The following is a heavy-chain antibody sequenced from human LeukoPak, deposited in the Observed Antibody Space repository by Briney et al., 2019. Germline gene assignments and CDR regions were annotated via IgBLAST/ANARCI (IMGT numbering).Heavy chain of an antibody. CDR1: VFTFSSYS. V-gene: IGHV3-21*01. CDR3: AAPYGYDSSGYYYDYYYGMDV. CDR2: ISSSSSSI. D-gene: IGHD3-22*01. Sequence: GGSLRLSCAASVFTFSSYSMNWVRQAPGKGLEWVSSISSSSSSIYYADSVKGRFTISRDNAKNSLYLQMNSLRAEDTAVYYCAAPYGYDSSGYYYDYYYGMDVWGQGTTVTVSS. J-gene: IGHJ6*02.